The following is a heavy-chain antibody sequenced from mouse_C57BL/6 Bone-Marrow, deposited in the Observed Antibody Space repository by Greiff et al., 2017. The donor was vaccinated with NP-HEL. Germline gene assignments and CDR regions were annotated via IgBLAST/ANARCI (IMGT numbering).Heavy chain of an antibody. CDR2: ISNGGGST. J-gene: IGHJ3*01. V-gene: IGHV5-12*01. Sequence: EVMLVESGGGLVQPGGSLNLSCAASGFTFSDYYMYWVRQTPEKRLEWVASISNGGGSTYYPDTVKGRFTISRDNAKNTLYLQMSRLKSEDTAMYYCARHWGHGSSPPFAYWGQGTLVTVSA. CDR3: ARHWGHGSSPPFAY. CDR1: GFTFSDYY. D-gene: IGHD1-1*01.